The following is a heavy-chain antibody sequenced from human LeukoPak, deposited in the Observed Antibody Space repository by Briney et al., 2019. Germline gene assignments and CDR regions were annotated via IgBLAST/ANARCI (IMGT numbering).Heavy chain of an antibody. CDR1: GFIFSNYA. Sequence: PRGSLRLSCAASGFIFSNYAMSWVRQVPGRGLEWVSTISSRGDSTYVADSVKGQFTISRDNSKNSLYLQMNTVRAEDTAVYYCVKGPRPDITVAHTVENWGQGTLVTVSS. V-gene: IGHV3-23*01. CDR2: ISSRGDST. D-gene: IGHD6-19*01. J-gene: IGHJ4*02. CDR3: VKGPRPDITVAHTVEN.